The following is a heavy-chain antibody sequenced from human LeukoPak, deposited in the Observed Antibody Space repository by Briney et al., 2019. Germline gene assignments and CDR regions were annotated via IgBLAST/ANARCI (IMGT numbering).Heavy chain of an antibody. D-gene: IGHD5-18*01. CDR3: GRFSYGGGGYFDY. J-gene: IGHJ4*02. Sequence: VASVKVSCKASGYTFTNYYMHWVRQAPGQGLEWMGIINPSGGSTSYAQKLQGRVTMTRDTSTSTVYMELSSLRSEDTAVYYCGRFSYGGGGYFDYWGQGTLVTVSS. CDR2: INPSGGST. CDR1: GYTFTNYY. V-gene: IGHV1-46*04.